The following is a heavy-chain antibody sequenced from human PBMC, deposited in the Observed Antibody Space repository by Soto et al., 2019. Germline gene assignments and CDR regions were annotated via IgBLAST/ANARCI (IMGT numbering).Heavy chain of an antibody. V-gene: IGHV3-23*01. CDR1: GFSFSSYA. J-gene: IGHJ3*02. Sequence: PGGSLRLSCAASGFSFSSYAMSWVRQAPGAGPEWVSGISASGGRTYYANSVKGRFTISRDKSKSTLYLQMDSLRAEDTALYYCAKDPNGDYVGAFDIWGRGTLVTV. CDR2: ISASGGRT. CDR3: AKDPNGDYVGAFDI. D-gene: IGHD4-17*01.